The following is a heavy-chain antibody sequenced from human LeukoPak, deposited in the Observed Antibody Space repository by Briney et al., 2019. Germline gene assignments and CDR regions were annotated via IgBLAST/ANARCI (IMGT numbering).Heavy chain of an antibody. CDR3: ARWAETMKAFDV. CDR2: TPYNGNT. Sequence: PSETLSLTCSVSDDSISTSYWNWIRQPPGKPLEWIGYTPYNGNTNYNPSLKSRVTTSVDTSKNLFSLKLSTVTAADTAVYYCARWAETMKAFDVWGHGTLVIVSS. D-gene: IGHD1/OR15-1a*01. CDR1: DDSISTSY. V-gene: IGHV4-59*08. J-gene: IGHJ3*01.